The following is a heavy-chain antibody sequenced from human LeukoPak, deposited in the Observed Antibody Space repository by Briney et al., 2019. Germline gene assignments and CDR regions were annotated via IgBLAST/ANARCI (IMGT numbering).Heavy chain of an antibody. V-gene: IGHV4-39*01. Sequence: ETLSLTRTVSGGSISRSSYDWVWTRHPPGKGLEWIGSIYYSGSTYYNPSLKSRVTISVDTSKNQFSLKLSSVTAADTAVYYCARRTTAAWVENWFDPWGQGTLVTVSS. J-gene: IGHJ5*02. CDR2: IYYSGST. CDR3: ARRTTAAWVENWFDP. CDR1: GGSISRSSYD. D-gene: IGHD6-13*01.